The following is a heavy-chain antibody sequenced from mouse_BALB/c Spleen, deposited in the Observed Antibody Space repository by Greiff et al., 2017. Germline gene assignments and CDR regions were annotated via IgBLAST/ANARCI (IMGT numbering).Heavy chain of an antibody. D-gene: IGHD1-1*01. Sequence: QVHVKQSGAELVRPGTSVKISCKASGYTFTNYWLGWVKQRPGHGLEWIGDIYPGGGYTNYNEKFKGKATLTADTSSSTAYMQLSSLTSEDSAVYFCARYYGSSPWYFEVWGAGTTVTVSS. CDR2: IYPGGGYT. V-gene: IGHV1-63*02. CDR1: GYTFTNYW. J-gene: IGHJ1*01. CDR3: ARYYGSSPWYFEV.